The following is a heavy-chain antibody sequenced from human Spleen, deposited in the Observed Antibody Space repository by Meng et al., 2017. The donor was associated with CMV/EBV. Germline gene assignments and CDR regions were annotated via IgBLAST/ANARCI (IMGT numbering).Heavy chain of an antibody. CDR2: TYYRSKWYN. D-gene: IGHD6-13*01. CDR1: GDSVSSNSAA. CDR3: ARGGVAAGYYYFDY. V-gene: IGHV6-1*01. Sequence: VQLHPSGPGLVNPSHPPPLTGAIAGDSVSSNSAAWNWIRQSPSRGLEWLGRTYYRSKWYNDYAVSVKSRITINPDTSKNQFSLQLNSVTPEDTAVYYCARGGVAAGYYYFDYWGQGTLVTVSS. J-gene: IGHJ4*02.